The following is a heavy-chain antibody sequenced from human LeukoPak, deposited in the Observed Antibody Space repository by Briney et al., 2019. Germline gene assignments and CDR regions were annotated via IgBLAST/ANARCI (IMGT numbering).Heavy chain of an antibody. J-gene: IGHJ4*02. CDR1: GFTFSSYW. Sequence: GGSLRLSCAAFGFTFSSYWMSWVRHPPGKGLEWVANIKQDGSEKYYVDSVKGRFTISRDNAKNSLYLQMNSLRAEDTAVYYCARDTRWGGEDFDYWGQGTLVTVSS. CDR3: ARDTRWGGEDFDY. V-gene: IGHV3-7*04. D-gene: IGHD2-2*01. CDR2: IKQDGSEK.